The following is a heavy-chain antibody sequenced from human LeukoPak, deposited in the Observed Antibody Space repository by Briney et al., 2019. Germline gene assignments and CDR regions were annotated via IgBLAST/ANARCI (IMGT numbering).Heavy chain of an antibody. J-gene: IGHJ4*02. CDR3: AKWEVVVAARAFDY. CDR1: GFTFTGYY. CDR2: INPNSGDT. Sequence: GASVKVSCKASGFTFTGYYMHWVRQAPGQGLEWMGWINPNSGDTNYAQKFQGWVTMTRDTSISTAYMELSRLKSDDTAVYYCAKWEVVVAARAFDYWGQGTLVTVSS. V-gene: IGHV1-2*04. D-gene: IGHD2-15*01.